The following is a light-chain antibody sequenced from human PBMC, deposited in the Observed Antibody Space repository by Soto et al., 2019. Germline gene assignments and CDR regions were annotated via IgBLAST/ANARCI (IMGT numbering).Light chain of an antibody. CDR1: QSVLYSSNNKNY. V-gene: IGKV4-1*01. Sequence: DIVMTQSPDSLAVSLGERTTINCKSSQSVLYSSNNKNYLAGYQQKPGQPPKLLIYWASTRESGVPDRFSDSGSGTDFTLTISSLQAEDVAVYYCQQYYSTPRTFGQGTKVEIK. CDR3: QQYYSTPRT. J-gene: IGKJ1*01. CDR2: WAS.